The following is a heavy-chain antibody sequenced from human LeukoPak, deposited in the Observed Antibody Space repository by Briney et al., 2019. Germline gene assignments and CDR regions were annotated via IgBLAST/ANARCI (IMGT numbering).Heavy chain of an antibody. CDR2: INHSGST. V-gene: IGHV4-34*01. CDR1: GGSFSGYY. J-gene: IGHJ4*02. CDR3: ARVRMVRGVRPYYFDY. D-gene: IGHD3-10*01. Sequence: SETLSLTCAVYGGSFSGYYWSWTRQPPGKGLEWIEEINHSGSTNYNPSLKSRVTISVDTSKNQFSLKLSSVTAADTAVYYCARVRMVRGVRPYYFDYWGQGTLVTVSS.